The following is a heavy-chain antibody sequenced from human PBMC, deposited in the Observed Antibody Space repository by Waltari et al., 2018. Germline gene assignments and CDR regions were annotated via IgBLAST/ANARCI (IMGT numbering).Heavy chain of an antibody. V-gene: IGHV1-69-2*01. Sequence: EVQLLQSGTELKKPGSTVKISCQVSGYRFTDYYIHWVQQAPGKGPQWMGLVDPETGETRDADRCQGRVTITADTSTETAFMELSSLTSDETAVYYCVTALGDRSSASRPFDVWGLGTLITVSS. CDR1: GYRFTDYY. CDR2: VDPETGET. J-gene: IGHJ3*01. CDR3: VTALGDRSSASRPFDV. D-gene: IGHD3-10*01.